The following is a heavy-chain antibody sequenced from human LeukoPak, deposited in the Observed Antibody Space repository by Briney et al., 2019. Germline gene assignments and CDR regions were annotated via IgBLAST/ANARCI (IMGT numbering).Heavy chain of an antibody. CDR2: INPNSGGT. CDR1: GYTFTGYF. D-gene: IGHD2-2*01. V-gene: IGHV1-2*02. CDR3: ARDGVPAAIDYYYYMDV. Sequence: ASVKVSCKAFGYTFTGYFMHWVRQAPGQGLEWMGWINPNSGGTNYAQKFQGRVTMTRDTSISTAYMELSRLRSDDTAVYYCARDGVPAAIDYYYYMDVWGKGTTVTVSS. J-gene: IGHJ6*03.